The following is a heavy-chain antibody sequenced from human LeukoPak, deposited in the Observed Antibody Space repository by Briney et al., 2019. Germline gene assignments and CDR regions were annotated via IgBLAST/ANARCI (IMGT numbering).Heavy chain of an antibody. CDR1: GDSISSGGYC. CDR3: ASSEAPITPPPYGVGV. D-gene: IGHD5-12*01. V-gene: IGHV4-31*03. Sequence: SETLSLTCTVSGDSISSGGYCWNWFRQHPGKGLEWIGYIYSSGGTFYSPSLKSRVTISVDTSKNQFSLKLGSVTAADTALYYCASSEAPITPPPYGVGVWGQGTKVTVSS. CDR2: IYSSGGT. J-gene: IGHJ6*02.